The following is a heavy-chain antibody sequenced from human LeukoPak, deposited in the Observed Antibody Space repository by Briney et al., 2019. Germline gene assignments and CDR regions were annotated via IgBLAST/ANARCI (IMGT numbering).Heavy chain of an antibody. V-gene: IGHV4-34*01. CDR3: ARPQGIFWSGYPY. Sequence: SETLSLTCAVYGGSFSGYYWSWIRQPPGKGLEWIGEINHSGSTNYNPSLKSRVTISVDTSKNQFSLKLSSVTAADTAVYYCARPQGIFWSGYPYWGQGTLVTVSS. J-gene: IGHJ4*02. CDR1: GGSFSGYY. CDR2: INHSGST. D-gene: IGHD3-3*01.